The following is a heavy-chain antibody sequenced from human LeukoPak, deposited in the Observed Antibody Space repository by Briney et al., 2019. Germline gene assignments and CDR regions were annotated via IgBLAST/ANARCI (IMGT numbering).Heavy chain of an antibody. CDR3: ARYGMAAEGIWWFDP. Sequence: KTSETLSPTCAVYGGSLNGYYWSWIRQPPGKRLEWIGEIDHSGSTQYNPSLKSRVTISLDTSKKQFSLKLTSLTAADTAFYYCARYGMAAEGIWWFDPWGQGTLVTASS. CDR1: GGSLNGYY. J-gene: IGHJ5*02. D-gene: IGHD6-13*01. V-gene: IGHV4-34*01. CDR2: IDHSGST.